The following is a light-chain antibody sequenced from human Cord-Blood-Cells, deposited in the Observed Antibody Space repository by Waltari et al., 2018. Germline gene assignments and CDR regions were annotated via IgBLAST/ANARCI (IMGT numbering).Light chain of an antibody. J-gene: IGKJ5*01. CDR3: MQALQTRIT. CDR1: QSLLHSNGYNY. V-gene: IGKV2-28*01. Sequence: DIVMTQSPLSMPVTPGEPASISCRSSQSLLHSNGYNYLDWYLQKQGQSPQLLIYLGSNRASGVPDRFSGSGSGTDFTRKISRVEAEDVGVYYCMQALQTRITFGQGTRLEIK. CDR2: LGS.